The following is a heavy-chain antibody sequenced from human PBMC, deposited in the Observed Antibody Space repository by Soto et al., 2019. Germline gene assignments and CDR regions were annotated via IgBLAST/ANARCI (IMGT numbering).Heavy chain of an antibody. CDR2: ISSNGGST. J-gene: IGHJ4*02. Sequence: LRLSCAASGFTFSSYAMHWVRQAPGKGLEYVSAISSNGGSTYYANSVKGRFTISRDNSKNTLYLQMGSLRAEDMAVYYCASSGYSSSWSPFDYWGQGTLVTVSS. CDR3: ASSGYSSSWSPFDY. V-gene: IGHV3-64*01. CDR1: GFTFSSYA. D-gene: IGHD6-13*01.